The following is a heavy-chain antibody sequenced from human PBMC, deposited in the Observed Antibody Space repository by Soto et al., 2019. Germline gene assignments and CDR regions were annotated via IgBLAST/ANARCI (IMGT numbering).Heavy chain of an antibody. CDR3: ARGGNIVLMVYAEH. Sequence: SETLSLTCAVYGGSFSGYYWSWIRQPPGKGLEWIGEINHSGSTNYNPSLKSRVTISVDTSKNQFSLKLSSVTAADTAVYYCARGGNIVLMVYAEHWGQGTLVTVSS. CDR1: GGSFSGYY. J-gene: IGHJ4*02. D-gene: IGHD2-8*01. CDR2: INHSGST. V-gene: IGHV4-34*01.